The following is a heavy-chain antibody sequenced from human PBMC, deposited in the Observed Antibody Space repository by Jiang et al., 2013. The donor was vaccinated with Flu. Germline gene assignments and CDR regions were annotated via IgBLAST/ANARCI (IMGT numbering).Heavy chain of an antibody. J-gene: IGHJ4*02. CDR2: IYHSGST. Sequence: ETLSLTCAVSGYPSAVVTTGAGSGSPRKGLEWIGSIYHSGSTYYNPSLKSRVTISVDTSKNQFSLKLSSVTAADTAVYYCARHAPYYYDSSGYYGYYFDYWGQGTLVTVSS. D-gene: IGHD3-22*01. V-gene: IGHV4-38-2*01. CDR1: GYPSAVVTT. CDR3: ARHAPYYYDSSGYYGYYFDY.